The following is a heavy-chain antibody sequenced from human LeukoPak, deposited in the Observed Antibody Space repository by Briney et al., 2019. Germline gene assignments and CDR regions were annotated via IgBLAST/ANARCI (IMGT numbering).Heavy chain of an antibody. J-gene: IGHJ4*02. CDR3: ARVDRWYTTYFDY. V-gene: IGHV3-7*01. Sequence: PGGSLRLSCAASGFTFSSYWMSWVRQAPGKGLEWVANIKQDGSEKYYVDSVKGRFTISRDNAKNSLYLQMNSLRAEDTAVYYCARVDRWYTTYFDYWGQGTLVTVSS. CDR2: IKQDGSEK. CDR1: GFTFSSYW. D-gene: IGHD6-13*01.